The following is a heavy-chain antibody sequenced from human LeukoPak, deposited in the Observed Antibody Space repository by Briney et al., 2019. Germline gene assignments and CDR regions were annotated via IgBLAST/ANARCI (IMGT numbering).Heavy chain of an antibody. D-gene: IGHD5-24*01. CDR2: ISSSSSYI. J-gene: IGHJ4*02. CDR3: ARVPQHNYYGDY. V-gene: IGHV3-21*01. CDR1: GFTFSSYW. Sequence: GGSLRLSCAASGFTFSSYWMSWVRQAPGKGLEWVSSISSSSSYIYYADSVKGRFTISRDNAKNSLYLQMNSLRAEDTAVYYCARVPQHNYYGDYWGQGTLVTVSS.